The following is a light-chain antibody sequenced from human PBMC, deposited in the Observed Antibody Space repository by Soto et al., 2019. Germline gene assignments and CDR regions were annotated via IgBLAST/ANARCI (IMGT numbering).Light chain of an antibody. CDR3: HQYDNPPLT. V-gene: IGKV3-20*01. Sequence: EIVLTQSPGTLSLSPGERATLSCRASQSVRSGYFAWYQQKPGQAPSLLLVGASSRATGIPDRFSGGGSGTDFTLTISRLEPEDFALYYCHQYDNPPLTFGGGTKVEIK. CDR2: GAS. J-gene: IGKJ4*01. CDR1: QSVRSGY.